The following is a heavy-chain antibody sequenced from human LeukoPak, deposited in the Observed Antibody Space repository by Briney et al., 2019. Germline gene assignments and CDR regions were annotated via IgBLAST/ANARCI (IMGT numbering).Heavy chain of an antibody. Sequence: GGSLRLSCAAPGFTFSSYSMNWVRQAPGKGLEWVSSISSSSSYIYYADSVKGRFTISRDNAKMSMYLQMNSLRAEDTAVYYCARDTNWPTSPGDWGQGTLVTVSS. CDR2: ISSSSSYI. V-gene: IGHV3-21*04. J-gene: IGHJ4*02. CDR3: ARDTNWPTSPGD. CDR1: GFTFSSYS. D-gene: IGHD1-1*01.